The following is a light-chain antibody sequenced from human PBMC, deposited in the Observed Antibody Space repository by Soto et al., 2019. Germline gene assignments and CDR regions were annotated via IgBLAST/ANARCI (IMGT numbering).Light chain of an antibody. CDR2: DAY. J-gene: IGKJ5*01. Sequence: EIVMTQSPATLSLSPGEGATLSCRVSQSVSSNLAWYQQKPGQAPRLLIYDAYNRATGIPARFSGSGSETDFTLTISSLQSEDSAVYYCQQHNNWPPITCGQGTRLEIK. V-gene: IGKV3D-15*01. CDR1: QSVSSN. CDR3: QQHNNWPPIT.